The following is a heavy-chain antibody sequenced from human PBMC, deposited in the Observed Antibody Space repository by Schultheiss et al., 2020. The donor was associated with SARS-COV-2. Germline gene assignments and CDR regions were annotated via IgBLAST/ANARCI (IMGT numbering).Heavy chain of an antibody. CDR3: ARVNYGDYGALGY. V-gene: IGHV3-11*06. CDR2: ISSSSSYT. J-gene: IGHJ4*02. D-gene: IGHD4-17*01. CDR1: GFTFSDYY. Sequence: GGSLRLSCAASGFTFSDYYMSWIRQAPGKGLEWVSYISSSSSYTNYADSVKGRFTISRDNAKNSLYLQMNSLRAEDTAVYYCARVNYGDYGALGYWGQGTLVTVSS.